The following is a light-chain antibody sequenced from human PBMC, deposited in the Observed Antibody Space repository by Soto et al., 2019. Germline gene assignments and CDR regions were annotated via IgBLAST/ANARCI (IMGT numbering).Light chain of an antibody. CDR1: QSVGSA. CDR3: QQYKIWPPLT. CDR2: GAS. J-gene: IGKJ4*01. Sequence: EIVMTQSPATLSVSPGETATLSCRASQSVGSAVAWYQHKPGQAPRLLIVGASIRSTVVPARFSGGGSGTDFTLTIRRLQSEDFAVYYCQQYKIWPPLTFGGGTTVDIK. V-gene: IGKV3-15*01.